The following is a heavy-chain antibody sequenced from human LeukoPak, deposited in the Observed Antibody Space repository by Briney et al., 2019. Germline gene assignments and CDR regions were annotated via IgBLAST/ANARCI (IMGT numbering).Heavy chain of an antibody. D-gene: IGHD3-10*01. V-gene: IGHV3-64*01. CDR3: ARSYGSGSYPNDY. CDR1: GFTFSSYA. CDR2: ISSNGGST. Sequence: GGSLRLSCAASGFTFSSYAMHWVRQAPGKGLEYVSAISSNGGSTYYANSVKGRFTISRDNSKNTLYLQMGSLRAEDMAVYYCARSYGSGSYPNDYWGQGTLVTVSS. J-gene: IGHJ4*02.